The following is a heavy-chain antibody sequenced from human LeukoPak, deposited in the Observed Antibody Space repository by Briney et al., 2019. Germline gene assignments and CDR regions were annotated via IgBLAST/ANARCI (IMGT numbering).Heavy chain of an antibody. CDR2: IYSGGST. CDR3: ARAPKRILTGYYFDY. Sequence: VGSLRLSCAASGFTVSSNYMSWVRQAPGKGLEWVSVIYSGGSTYYADSVKGRFTISRDNSKNTLYLQMNSLRAEDTAVYYCARAPKRILTGYYFDYWGQGTLVTVSS. CDR1: GFTVSSNY. J-gene: IGHJ4*02. V-gene: IGHV3-66*01. D-gene: IGHD3-9*01.